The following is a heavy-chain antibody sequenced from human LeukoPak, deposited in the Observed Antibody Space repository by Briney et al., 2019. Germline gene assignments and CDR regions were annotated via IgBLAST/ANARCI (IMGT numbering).Heavy chain of an antibody. Sequence: PGGSLRLSCAASGFSFSSFSMNWVRQAPGKGLEWVSSIDSSSTYIYYAGSVKGRFTISRDNAKNTLYLQMNSLRAEDTAVYYCARVVYYYYMDVWGKGTTVTVSS. J-gene: IGHJ6*03. CDR3: ARVVYYYYMDV. CDR2: IDSSSTYI. CDR1: GFSFSSFS. V-gene: IGHV3-21*01.